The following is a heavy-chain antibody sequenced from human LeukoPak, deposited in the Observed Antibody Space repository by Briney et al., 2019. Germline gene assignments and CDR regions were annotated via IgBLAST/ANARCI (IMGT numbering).Heavy chain of an antibody. CDR3: AAAFGGSVVDF. J-gene: IGHJ4*01. V-gene: IGHV1-24*01. CDR1: GYTLSDLS. Sequence: GASVKVSCKASGYTLSDLSMHWVRQAPGKGLEWMGSFALEDGERIYAEKFQGRITMTEDTSADTAYRELSSLRSEYTALCFCAAAFGGSVVDFWGHGTLVIVSS. D-gene: IGHD3-16*01. CDR2: FALEDGER.